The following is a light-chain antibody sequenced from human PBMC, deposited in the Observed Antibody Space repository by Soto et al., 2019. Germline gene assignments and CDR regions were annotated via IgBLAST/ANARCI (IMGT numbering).Light chain of an antibody. CDR1: QSVSSS. Sequence: EIVMTQSPATLSVSPGDRATLSCRASQSVSSSLAWYQQIPGQAPRILIYDASTRATGIPARFGVSGSGTEFTLTISSLQSEDFAVYYCQQYNNWPPLTFGGGTKVELK. J-gene: IGKJ4*01. CDR2: DAS. V-gene: IGKV3-15*01. CDR3: QQYNNWPPLT.